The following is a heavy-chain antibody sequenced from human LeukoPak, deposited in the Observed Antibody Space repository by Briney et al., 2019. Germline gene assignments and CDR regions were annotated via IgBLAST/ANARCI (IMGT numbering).Heavy chain of an antibody. J-gene: IGHJ4*02. CDR1: GESLNSYY. CDR2: IYESGST. Sequence: PSETLSLTCAVYGESLNSYYWSWIRQPPGKGLEWIGEIYESGSTEYNPSLKSRVTISMVPSKQQFSLSLTSVTAADTAVYYCARGAWATRLGSCGLGTPVIVSS. D-gene: IGHD2-15*01. CDR3: ARGAWATRLGS. V-gene: IGHV4-34*01.